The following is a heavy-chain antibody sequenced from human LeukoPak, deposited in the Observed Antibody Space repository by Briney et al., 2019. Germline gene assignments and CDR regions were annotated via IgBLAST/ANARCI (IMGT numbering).Heavy chain of an antibody. D-gene: IGHD3-22*01. V-gene: IGHV3-7*03. CDR3: AKGRDSSLLYFQH. J-gene: IGHJ1*01. Sequence: GGSLRVSCAASGFTFTTYWMTWVRQAPGKGLEWVANINQDGAEKYFVDSVKGRFTIYRDNAKDSLYLQMNSLRAEDTALYYCAKGRDSSLLYFQHWGQGTLVTVSS. CDR1: GFTFTTYW. CDR2: INQDGAEK.